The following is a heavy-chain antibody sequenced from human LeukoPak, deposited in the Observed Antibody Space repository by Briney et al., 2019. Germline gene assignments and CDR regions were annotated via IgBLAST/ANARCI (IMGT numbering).Heavy chain of an antibody. J-gene: IGHJ4*02. Sequence: SETLSLTCAVYGGSFSGYYWSWIRQPPGKGLEWIGEINHSGSTNYNPSLKSRVTISVDTSKIQFSLKLSSVTAADTAVYYCARGQNNWIYGIRGSANDYWGQGILVTVSS. V-gene: IGHV4-34*01. CDR3: ARGQNNWIYGIRGSANDY. CDR1: GGSFSGYY. CDR2: INHSGST. D-gene: IGHD1-7*01.